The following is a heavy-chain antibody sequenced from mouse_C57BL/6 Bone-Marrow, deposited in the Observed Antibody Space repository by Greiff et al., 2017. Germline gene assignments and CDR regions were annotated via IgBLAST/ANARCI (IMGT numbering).Heavy chain of an antibody. V-gene: IGHV5-17*01. CDR3: ARGGNYLFAY. CDR2: ISSGSSTI. D-gene: IGHD2-1*01. Sequence: EVKLVESGGGLVKPGGSLKLSCAASGFTFSDYGMHWVRQAPGKGLEWVAYISSGSSTIYYADTVKGRFTISRDNAKNTLFLQMTSLRSADTAMYYCARGGNYLFAYWGQGTLVTVSA. CDR1: GFTFSDYG. J-gene: IGHJ3*01.